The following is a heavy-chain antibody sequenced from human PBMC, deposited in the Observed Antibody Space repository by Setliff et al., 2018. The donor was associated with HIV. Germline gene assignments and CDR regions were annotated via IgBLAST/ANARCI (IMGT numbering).Heavy chain of an antibody. Sequence: SETLSLTCTVSSGSFSSRHYWGWIRQSPGKGLEWIGSVSYSGTTYYDPSLRSRITISVDTSKNQFSLIVSSVTAADTATYYCVRHQSGYNFSPFDNWGLGSLVTVS. CDR1: SGSFSSRHY. D-gene: IGHD5-12*01. CDR3: VRHQSGYNFSPFDN. J-gene: IGHJ4*02. CDR2: VSYSGTT. V-gene: IGHV4-39*01.